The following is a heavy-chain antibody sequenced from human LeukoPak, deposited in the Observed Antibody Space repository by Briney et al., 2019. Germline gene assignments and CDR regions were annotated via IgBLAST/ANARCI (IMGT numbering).Heavy chain of an antibody. CDR1: GFTLSSNY. J-gene: IGHJ4*02. D-gene: IGHD2-15*01. Sequence: QSGGSRTLSCAASGFTLSSNYMTWVRQAPGKGLEWVSGIYSGGNTYYADSVKGRFTISRDNSKNTLYLQMNSLRAEDTALYYCASRYCSGASCYSYWGQGTLVTVSS. CDR2: IYSGGNT. CDR3: ASRYCSGASCYSY. V-gene: IGHV3-53*01.